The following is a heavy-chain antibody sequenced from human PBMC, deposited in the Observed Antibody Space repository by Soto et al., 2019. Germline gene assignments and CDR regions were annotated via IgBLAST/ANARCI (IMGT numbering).Heavy chain of an antibody. V-gene: IGHV1-69*13. J-gene: IGHJ4*02. CDR1: GGAFSSYA. Sequence: SVKVSCKASGGAFSSYAISWVRQAPGQGLEWMGGIIPIFGTANYAQKFQGRVTITADESTSTAYMELSSLRSEDTAVYYCALREAMVINYFDYWGQGTLVTVSS. D-gene: IGHD5-18*01. CDR2: IIPIFGTA. CDR3: ALREAMVINYFDY.